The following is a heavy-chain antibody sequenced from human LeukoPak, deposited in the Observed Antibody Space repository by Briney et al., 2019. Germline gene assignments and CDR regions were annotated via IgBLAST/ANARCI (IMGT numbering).Heavy chain of an antibody. CDR2: IYYSGST. CDR1: GGSISSHY. J-gene: IGHJ6*03. Sequence: PSETLSLTCTVSGGSISSHYWSWIRQPPGKGLEWIGYIYYSGSTNYNPSLKSRVTISVDTSKNQFSLKLSSVTAADTAVYYCVRLLVGYYYGSGAHYYMDVWGKGTTVTVSS. CDR3: VRLLVGYYYGSGAHYYMDV. V-gene: IGHV4-59*08. D-gene: IGHD3-10*01.